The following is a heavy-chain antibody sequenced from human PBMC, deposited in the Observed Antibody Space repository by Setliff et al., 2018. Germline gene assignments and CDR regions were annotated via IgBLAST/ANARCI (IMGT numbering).Heavy chain of an antibody. V-gene: IGHV3-66*01. CDR3: ARTCSGSCCYAGLES. J-gene: IGHJ4*02. CDR1: GFTVSNTY. Sequence: LRLSCAASGFTVSNTYMTWVRLAPGKGLEWVSVIYSGGTRLYADSVKDRCTISRDNSKNTVYLQINGLKSEDTAVYYCARTCSGSCCYAGLESWGQGTPVTVSS. CDR2: IYSGGTR. D-gene: IGHD2-15*01.